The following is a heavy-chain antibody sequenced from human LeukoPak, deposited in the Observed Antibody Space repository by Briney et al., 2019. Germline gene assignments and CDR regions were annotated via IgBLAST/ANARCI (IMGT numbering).Heavy chain of an antibody. Sequence: GGSLRLSCAASGFTFSSYAMHWVRQAPGKGLEWVSAISGGGGNTYYADSVKGRFTISRDNSKNTLYLQMNSLRAEDTAVYYCGKNRYSGSLSPFDIWGQGTMVTVSS. V-gene: IGHV3-23*01. CDR3: GKNRYSGSLSPFDI. J-gene: IGHJ3*02. CDR2: ISGGGGNT. CDR1: GFTFSSYA. D-gene: IGHD1-26*01.